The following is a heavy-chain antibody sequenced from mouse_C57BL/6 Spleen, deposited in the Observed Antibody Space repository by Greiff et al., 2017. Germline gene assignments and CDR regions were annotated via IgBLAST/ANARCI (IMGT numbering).Heavy chain of an antibody. J-gene: IGHJ4*01. D-gene: IGHD2-4*01. CDR3: ARRDYDEVTYYAMDY. V-gene: IGHV5-17*01. Sequence: EVKVVESGGGLVKPGGSLKLSCAASGFTFSDYGMHWVRQAPEKGLEWVAYISSGSSTIYYADTVKGRFTISRDNAKNTLFLQMTSLRSEDTAMYYCARRDYDEVTYYAMDYWGQGTSVTVSS. CDR1: GFTFSDYG. CDR2: ISSGSSTI.